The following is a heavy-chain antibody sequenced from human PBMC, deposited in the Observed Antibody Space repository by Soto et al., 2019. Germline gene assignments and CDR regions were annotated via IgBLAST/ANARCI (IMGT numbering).Heavy chain of an antibody. CDR3: ARDHMVRGLPHWFDP. CDR2: IYYSGST. CDR1: GGSISSYY. D-gene: IGHD3-10*01. V-gene: IGHV4-59*01. Sequence: ETLSLTCTVSGGSISSYYWSWIRQPPGKGLEWIGYIYYSGSTNYNPSLKSRVTISVDTSKNQFSLKLSSVTAADTAVYYCARDHMVRGLPHWFDPWGQGTLVTVSS. J-gene: IGHJ5*02.